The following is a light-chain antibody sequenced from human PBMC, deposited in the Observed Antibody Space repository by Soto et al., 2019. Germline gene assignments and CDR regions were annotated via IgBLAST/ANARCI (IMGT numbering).Light chain of an antibody. V-gene: IGKV1-5*01. J-gene: IGKJ4*01. CDR1: QRMSNW. CDR3: QQYNTYPIT. Sequence: DIQMTQSPSTLSASVGDRVTITCRASQRMSNWLAWYQHKPGKAPKLLIHDGSSLESGVPSRFSGSGSGTEFTLTISSLQPDDFATYYCQQYNTYPITFGGGTKVDIK. CDR2: DGS.